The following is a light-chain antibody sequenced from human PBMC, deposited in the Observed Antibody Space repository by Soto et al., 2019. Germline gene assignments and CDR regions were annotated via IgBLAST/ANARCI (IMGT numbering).Light chain of an antibody. J-gene: IGKJ2*01. CDR1: QNINTW. CDR2: EAS. Sequence: DIQMTQSPSTLSASVGDRVTITCRASQNINTWLAWYQQEPGKAPKLLIFEASTLQGGVPSRFSGSGSGTEFTLTITSPQPDDFATFYCQQYSRSPYTFGRGTKLE. V-gene: IGKV1-5*01. CDR3: QQYSRSPYT.